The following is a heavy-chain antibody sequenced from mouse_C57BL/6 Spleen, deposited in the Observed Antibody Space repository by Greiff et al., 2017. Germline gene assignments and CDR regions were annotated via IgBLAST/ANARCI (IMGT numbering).Heavy chain of an antibody. Sequence: QVQLQQSGAELARPGASVKLSCKASGYTFTSYGISWVKQRTGQGLEWIGEIYPRSGNTYYNEKFKGKATLTADKSSSTTYMGLRSLTTEDSAVYFCARRRLLYAMDYWGQGTSVTVSS. D-gene: IGHD6-1*01. CDR3: ARRRLLYAMDY. V-gene: IGHV1-81*01. CDR1: GYTFTSYG. CDR2: IYPRSGNT. J-gene: IGHJ4*01.